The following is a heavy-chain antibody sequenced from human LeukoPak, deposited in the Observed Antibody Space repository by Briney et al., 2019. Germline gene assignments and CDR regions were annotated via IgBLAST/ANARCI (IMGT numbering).Heavy chain of an antibody. CDR2: LSYDGSNK. CDR3: ARDAIWRVWGSYRPYYFDY. CDR1: GFTFSNYA. Sequence: GGTLRLSCAVSGFTFSNYAMHWVRQAPGQGLEWVAVLSYDGSNKYYADSVKGRFTISRDNSKSTLYLQMNSLRAEDTAVYYCARDAIWRVWGSYRPYYFDYWGQGTLVTVSS. J-gene: IGHJ4*02. D-gene: IGHD3-16*02. V-gene: IGHV3-30*04.